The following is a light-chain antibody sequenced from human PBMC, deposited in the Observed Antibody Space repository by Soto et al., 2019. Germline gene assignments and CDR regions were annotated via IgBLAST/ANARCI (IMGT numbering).Light chain of an antibody. V-gene: IGKV3-20*01. J-gene: IGKJ2*01. CDR3: HQYGTSPDT. Sequence: EIVLTQSPATLSLSPGQGATLYCTASQPATSTYFAWYLQKPGQTPRLLISHASTRATGIPDRFRGRGFGTDFTLTISSLEPEDSGVYYCHQYGTSPDTFGQGTRLEI. CDR2: HAS. CDR1: QPATSTY.